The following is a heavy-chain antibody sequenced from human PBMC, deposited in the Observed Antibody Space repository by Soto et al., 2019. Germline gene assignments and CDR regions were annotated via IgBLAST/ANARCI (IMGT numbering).Heavy chain of an antibody. CDR1: GFTFDDYA. J-gene: IGHJ5*02. V-gene: IGHV3-9*01. D-gene: IGHD4-17*01. CDR3: AVTTSGCFDP. CDR2: ISWNSGSI. Sequence: EVQLVESGGGLVQPGRSLRLSCAASGFTFDDYAMHWVRQAPGKGLEWVSGISWNSGSIGYADSVKGRFAISRDNAKNSLYLQMNSLRAEDTALYYCAVTTSGCFDPWGQGTLVTVSS.